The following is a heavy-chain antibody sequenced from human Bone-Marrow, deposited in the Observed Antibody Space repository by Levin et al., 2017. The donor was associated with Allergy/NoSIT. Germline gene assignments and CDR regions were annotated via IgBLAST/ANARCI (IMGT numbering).Heavy chain of an antibody. D-gene: IGHD5-18*01. V-gene: IGHV4-34*01. CDR1: GGSFSGYY. J-gene: IGHJ4*02. CDR3: ARGRGYSYGYSGSLGY. CDR2: INHSGST. Sequence: ESLKISCAVYGGSFSGYYWSWIRQPPGKGLEWIGEINHSGSTNYNPSLKSRVTISVDTSKNQFSLKLSSVTAADTAVYYCARGRGYSYGYSGSLGYWGQGTLVTVSS.